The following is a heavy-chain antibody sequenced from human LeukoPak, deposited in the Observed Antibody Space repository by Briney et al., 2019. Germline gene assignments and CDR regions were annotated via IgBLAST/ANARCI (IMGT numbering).Heavy chain of an antibody. CDR2: MYYSGST. CDR1: GGSVSSYF. CDR3: ARDLGGIYFDY. Sequence: SETLSLTCTVPGGSVSSYFWSWIRQPPGKGLEWIGYMYYSGSTNYNPSLRSRVTISVDTSKNQLSLKLSSVTAADTAVYYCARDLGGIYFDYWGQGTLVTVSS. J-gene: IGHJ4*02. V-gene: IGHV4-59*02. D-gene: IGHD1-26*01.